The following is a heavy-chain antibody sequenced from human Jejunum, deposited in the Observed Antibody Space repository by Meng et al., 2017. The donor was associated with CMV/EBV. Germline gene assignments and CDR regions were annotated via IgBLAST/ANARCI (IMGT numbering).Heavy chain of an antibody. CDR1: GDSINGHH. D-gene: IGHD6-13*01. V-gene: IGHV4-4*07. CDR3: ARDLPPSGSTWYGTFDY. Sequence: QVQLQESGPKLVKPSETLSPTCTVSGDSINGHHWNWIRQPVEKGLEWIGLIYSGGNTNYNPSLQSRVTMSVDTSKNQFSLKLTSVTAADTAVYYCARDLPPSGSTWYGTFDYWGQGILVTVSS. J-gene: IGHJ4*02. CDR2: IYSGGNT.